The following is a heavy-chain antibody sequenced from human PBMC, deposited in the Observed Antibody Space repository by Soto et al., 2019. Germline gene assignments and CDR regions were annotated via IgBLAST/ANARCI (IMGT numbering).Heavy chain of an antibody. CDR1: GYTFTSYD. J-gene: IGHJ4*02. CDR2: MNPNSDNT. CDR3: AGERGVGYFDY. D-gene: IGHD1-26*01. Sequence: QVQLVQSGAEVKKPGASVKVSCKASGYTFTSYDINWVRQATGQGLEWMGWMNPNSDNTGYAQKFQGRLTMTRNTSISTADMGLGSLRSGHTAVYYWAGERGVGYFDYWGQGILVTVSS. V-gene: IGHV1-8*01.